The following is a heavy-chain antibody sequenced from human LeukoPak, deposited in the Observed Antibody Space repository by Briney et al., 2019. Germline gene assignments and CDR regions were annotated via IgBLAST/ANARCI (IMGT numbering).Heavy chain of an antibody. D-gene: IGHD2/OR15-2a*01. CDR1: GFTFSSYA. J-gene: IGHJ5*02. CDR2: INGRGDDT. V-gene: IGHV3-23*01. CDR3: AKDRVSPGFNLFDP. Sequence: GGSLRLSCAASGFTFSSYAMNWVRQAPGKGLEWVSAINGRGDDTYYADSVKGRFTISRDNSKSTLFLQMNSLRAEDTAIYYCAKDRVSPGFNLFDPWGQGTLVTVSS.